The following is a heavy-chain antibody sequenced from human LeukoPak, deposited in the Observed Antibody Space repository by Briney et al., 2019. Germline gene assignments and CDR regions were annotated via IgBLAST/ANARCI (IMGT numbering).Heavy chain of an antibody. CDR3: ARGAPYLDFDY. CDR2: ISAYNGKT. V-gene: IGHV1-18*01. J-gene: IGHJ4*02. Sequence: ASVKVSCKASGYTFTNYGITWVRQAPGQGLEWMGWISAYNGKTNYAQKLQGRVTMTTDTSTSTAYMELRSLRSDDTAVYYCARGAPYLDFDYWGQGTPVTVSS. CDR1: GYTFTNYG.